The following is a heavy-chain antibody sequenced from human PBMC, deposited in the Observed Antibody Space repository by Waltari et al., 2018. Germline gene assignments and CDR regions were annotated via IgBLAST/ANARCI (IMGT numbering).Heavy chain of an antibody. CDR3: VRGYSSSFEYFDY. V-gene: IGHV4-39*01. Sequence: QLQLQESGPGLVKPSETLSLTCTVSGGSISSSSYYWGWIRQPPGKGLEWIGSIYYSGSTYYNPSLKSRVTISVDTSKNQFSLKLSSVTAADTAVYYCVRGYSSSFEYFDYWGQGTLVTVSS. CDR2: IYYSGST. J-gene: IGHJ4*02. D-gene: IGHD6-6*01. CDR1: GGSISSSSYY.